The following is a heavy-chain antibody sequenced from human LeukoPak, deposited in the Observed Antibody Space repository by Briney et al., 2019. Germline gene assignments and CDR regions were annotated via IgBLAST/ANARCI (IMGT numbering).Heavy chain of an antibody. J-gene: IGHJ4*02. CDR2: ISGSGGST. V-gene: IGHV3-23*01. D-gene: IGHD6-19*01. Sequence: GGSLRLSCAASGFTFSSYGMSWVRQAPGKGLEWVSAISGSGGSTYYADSVKGRFTISRDNSKNTLYLQMNSLRAEDTAVYYCAKSLDSSVWYMGFDYWGQGTLVTVSS. CDR3: AKSLDSSVWYMGFDY. CDR1: GFTFSSYG.